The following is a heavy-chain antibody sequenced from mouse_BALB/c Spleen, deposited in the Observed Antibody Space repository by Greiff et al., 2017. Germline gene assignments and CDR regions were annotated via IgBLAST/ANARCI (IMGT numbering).Heavy chain of an antibody. J-gene: IGHJ3*01. D-gene: IGHD2-14*01. Sequence: EVMLVESGGGLVKPGGSLKLSCAASGFTFSDYYMYWVRQTPEKRLEWVATISDGGSYTYYPDSVKGRFTISRDNAKNNLYLQMSSLKSEDTAMYYCARDGKVQRFAYWGQGTLVTVSA. V-gene: IGHV5-4*02. CDR2: ISDGGSYT. CDR1: GFTFSDYY. CDR3: ARDGKVQRFAY.